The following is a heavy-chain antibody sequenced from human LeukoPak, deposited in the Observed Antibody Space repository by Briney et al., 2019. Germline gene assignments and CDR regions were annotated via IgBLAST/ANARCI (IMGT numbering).Heavy chain of an antibody. V-gene: IGHV3-7*02. CDR1: GFTFSNSG. CDR2: INQDGSEK. Sequence: GGSLRLSCAASGFTFSNSGMSWVRQAPGKGLEWVANINQDGSEKNCVDSVKGRFTISRDNAKNSLYLQMNSLRAEDTAVYYCARVYSFGFRCMDVWGQGTTVTVSS. CDR3: ARVYSFGFRCMDV. J-gene: IGHJ6*02. D-gene: IGHD5-18*01.